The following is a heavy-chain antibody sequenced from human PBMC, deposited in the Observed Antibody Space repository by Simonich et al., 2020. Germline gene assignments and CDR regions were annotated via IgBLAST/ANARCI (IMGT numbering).Heavy chain of an antibody. CDR1: GFTFSSYS. J-gene: IGHJ4*02. CDR2: ISSSSSYI. CDR3: ARDTSYYGSGSYYFDY. Sequence: GGGLVKPGGSLRLSCAASGFTFSSYSMNWVRQGTGKGLEWVSSISSSSSYIYYEDSLKGRFTISRDNAKNSLYLQMNSLRAEDTAVYYCARDTSYYGSGSYYFDYWGQGTLVTVSS. V-gene: IGHV3-21*01. D-gene: IGHD3-10*01.